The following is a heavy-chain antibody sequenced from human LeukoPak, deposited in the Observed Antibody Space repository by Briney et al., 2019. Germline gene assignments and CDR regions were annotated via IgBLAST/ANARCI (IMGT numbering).Heavy chain of an antibody. V-gene: IGHV3-11*01. Sequence: SGGSLRLSCAASGFTFSDYYMSWIRQAPGKGLEWVSYISSSGSTVYYADSVKGRFTISRDNAKNSLYLQMNSLRAEDTAVYYCARDRFPDMSGYYFYFDYWGQGALVTVSS. D-gene: IGHD3-22*01. J-gene: IGHJ4*02. CDR3: ARDRFPDMSGYYFYFDY. CDR2: ISSSGSTV. CDR1: GFTFSDYY.